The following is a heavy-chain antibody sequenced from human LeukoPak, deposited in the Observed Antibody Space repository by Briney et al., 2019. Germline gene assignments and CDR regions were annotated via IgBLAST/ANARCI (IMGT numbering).Heavy chain of an antibody. CDR1: GGSISSGSYY. CDR2: IYYSGCT. CDR3: ASIITMVRGVISG. J-gene: IGHJ4*02. D-gene: IGHD3-10*01. V-gene: IGHV4-39*07. Sequence: SETLSLTCTVSGGSISSGSYYWGWIRQPPGKGLEWIGSIYYSGCTYYNPSLKSRVTISVDTSKNQSSLKLSSVTDADTAVYYCASIITMVRGVISGWGQGTLVTVSS.